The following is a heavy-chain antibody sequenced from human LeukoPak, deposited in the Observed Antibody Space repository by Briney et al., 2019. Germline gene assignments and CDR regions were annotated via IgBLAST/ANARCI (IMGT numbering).Heavy chain of an antibody. CDR1: GYTFTGDY. D-gene: IGHD3-22*01. Sequence: ASVKVSCKASGYTFTGDYMHWVRQAPGQGLEWMGWISPNSGATNYAQKFQARVTMTGDTSISTAYMELSSLRSDDTAVYYCARSRYSYDSSGYYYFPFDYWGQGTLVTVSS. J-gene: IGHJ4*02. CDR2: ISPNSGAT. V-gene: IGHV1-2*02. CDR3: ARSRYSYDSSGYYYFPFDY.